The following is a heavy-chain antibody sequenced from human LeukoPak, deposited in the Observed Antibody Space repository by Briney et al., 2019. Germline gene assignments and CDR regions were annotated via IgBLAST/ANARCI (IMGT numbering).Heavy chain of an antibody. V-gene: IGHV4-59*01. Sequence: TSETLSLTCTVSGGSISSYYWSWIRQPPGKGLEWIGYIYYSGSTNYNPSLKSRVTISVDASKNQFSLKLSSVTAADTAVYYCARGIPGGSGSYYPYYYYYYMDVWGKGTTVTISS. J-gene: IGHJ6*03. CDR2: IYYSGST. D-gene: IGHD3-10*01. CDR1: GGSISSYY. CDR3: ARGIPGGSGSYYPYYYYYYMDV.